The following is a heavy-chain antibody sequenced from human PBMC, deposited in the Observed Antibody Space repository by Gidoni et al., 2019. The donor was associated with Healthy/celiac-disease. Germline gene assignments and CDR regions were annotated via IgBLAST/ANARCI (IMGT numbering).Heavy chain of an antibody. CDR1: GFPFSSYG. Sequence: QVQLVESGGGVVERGRSLRLSCADSGFPFSSYGMHWVRQAPGKGLEWVAVISYDGSNKYYADSVKGRFTISRDNSKNTLYLQMNSLRAEDTAVYYCAKDDPSHWGGIDYWGQGTLVTVSS. D-gene: IGHD7-27*01. J-gene: IGHJ4*02. CDR2: ISYDGSNK. CDR3: AKDDPSHWGGIDY. V-gene: IGHV3-30*18.